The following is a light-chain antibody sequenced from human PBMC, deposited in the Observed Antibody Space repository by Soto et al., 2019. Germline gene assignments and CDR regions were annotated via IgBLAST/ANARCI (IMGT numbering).Light chain of an antibody. CDR3: QQSQTNRLN. Sequence: DIQMTQSPSSLSASVGDSVTISCRASQSISRYLNWYQQKPGKAPKLLIFSASGLQSGVPSRFSGGGDGTEFTRTISSLQLEDSETYDCQQSQTNRLNFGGATKVDIX. CDR1: QSISRY. J-gene: IGKJ4*01. CDR2: SAS. V-gene: IGKV1-39*01.